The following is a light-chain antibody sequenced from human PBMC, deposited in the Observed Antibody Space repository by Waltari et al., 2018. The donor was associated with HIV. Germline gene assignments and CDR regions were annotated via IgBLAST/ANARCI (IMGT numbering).Light chain of an antibody. CDR1: NGDTAYF. Sequence: HPVLIQPSSASASLGSPVKLTCPLSNGDTAYFIVWHSKHPGKAPRSLMTVVAGGAIYNRGSGVPDRYSGSSSGADRHLTSSNHQFEDEADYYCETWDISTWVFGGGTKLTVL. CDR2: VVAGGAIY. CDR3: ETWDISTWV. J-gene: IGLJ3*02. V-gene: IGLV4-60*02.